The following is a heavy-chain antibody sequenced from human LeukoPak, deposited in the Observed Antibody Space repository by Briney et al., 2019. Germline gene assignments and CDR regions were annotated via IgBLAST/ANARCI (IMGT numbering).Heavy chain of an antibody. J-gene: IGHJ1*01. D-gene: IGHD6-19*01. CDR2: ISAYNGDT. CDR1: GHTFTSYG. Sequence: APVKLSYKASGHTFTSYGISWVRQAPGHRLEWMGWISAYNGDTNYAQKFQGRVTMTTDTSTSTCYIELSSLRSDDTAVYYCARSSKQWLDRWGEGTLVTVSS. CDR3: ARSSKQWLDR. V-gene: IGHV1-18*01.